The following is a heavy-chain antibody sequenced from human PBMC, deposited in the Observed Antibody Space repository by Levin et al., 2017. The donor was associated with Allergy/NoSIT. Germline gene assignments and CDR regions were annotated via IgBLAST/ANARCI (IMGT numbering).Heavy chain of an antibody. Sequence: SETLSLTCAVYGGSFSGYYWSWIRQPPGKGLEWIGEINHSGSTNYNPSLKSRVTISVDTSKNQFSLKLSSVTAADTAVYYCASGYSSGWYLAGSAYFDYWGQGTLVTVSS. CDR3: ASGYSSGWYLAGSAYFDY. V-gene: IGHV4-34*01. D-gene: IGHD6-19*01. J-gene: IGHJ4*02. CDR2: INHSGST. CDR1: GGSFSGYY.